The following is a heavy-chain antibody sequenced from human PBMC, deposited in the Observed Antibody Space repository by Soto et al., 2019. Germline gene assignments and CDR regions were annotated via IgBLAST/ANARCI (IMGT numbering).Heavy chain of an antibody. Sequence: SSVKVSCNASGGTFSGYYITWVRQAPGQGLEWMGGISPSFGTPNDARKFQGRVTITADESTSTAYMELSSLTSEDTAVYYCARDYDNWSFDYWGQGTLVTVSS. CDR3: ARDYDNWSFDY. D-gene: IGHD1-20*01. CDR1: GGTFSGYY. CDR2: ISPSFGTP. V-gene: IGHV1-69*13. J-gene: IGHJ4*02.